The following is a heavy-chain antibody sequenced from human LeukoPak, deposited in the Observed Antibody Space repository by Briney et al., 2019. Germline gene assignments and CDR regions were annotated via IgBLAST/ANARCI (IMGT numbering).Heavy chain of an antibody. CDR3: ARMARLRFLEWSHRFGGWFDP. CDR1: GFTFSSYW. J-gene: IGHJ5*02. V-gene: IGHV3-7*01. D-gene: IGHD3-3*01. Sequence: GGSLRLSCAASGFTFSSYWMSWVRQAPGKGLEWVANIKQDGSEKYYVDSVKGRFTISRDNAKNSLYLQMNSLRAGDTAVYYCARMARLRFLEWSHRFGGWFDPWGQGTLVTVSS. CDR2: IKQDGSEK.